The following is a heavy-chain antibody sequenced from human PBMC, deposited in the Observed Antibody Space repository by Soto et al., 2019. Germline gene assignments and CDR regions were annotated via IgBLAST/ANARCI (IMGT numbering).Heavy chain of an antibody. J-gene: IGHJ3*02. Sequence: PSETLSLTCTVSGGSISSSSYYWGWIRQPPGKGLEWIGSIYYSGSTYYNPSLKSRVTISVDTSKDQFSLKLSSVTAADTAVYYCARRGYYYDSSGYYYSFGPDAFDIRGQGTMVTVSS. CDR1: GGSISSSSYY. CDR3: ARRGYYYDSSGYYYSFGPDAFDI. V-gene: IGHV4-39*01. CDR2: IYYSGST. D-gene: IGHD3-22*01.